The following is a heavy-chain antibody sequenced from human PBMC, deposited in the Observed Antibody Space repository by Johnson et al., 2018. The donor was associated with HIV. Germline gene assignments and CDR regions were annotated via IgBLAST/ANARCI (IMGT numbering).Heavy chain of an antibody. CDR2: TSYDGNNK. D-gene: IGHD3-22*01. CDR1: RFTLSNYA. V-gene: IGHV3-30*04. CDR3: AKDVGNYWPDSFDI. Sequence: QVQLVESGGGVVQPGKSLRLSCAASRFTLSNYAMHWVRQAPGKGLEWVAVTSYDGNNKYYVDSVKGRFTISRDKSKNTLYLQMNSLRSEDTALYYCAKDVGNYWPDSFDIWGQGTMVTVSS. J-gene: IGHJ3*02.